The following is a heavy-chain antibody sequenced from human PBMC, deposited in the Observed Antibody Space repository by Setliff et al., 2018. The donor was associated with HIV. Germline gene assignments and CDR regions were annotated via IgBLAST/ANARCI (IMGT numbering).Heavy chain of an antibody. CDR3: AREVRGYSYGLFDY. CDR2: ISTSSTV. Sequence: GGSLRLSCAASGLIFSSYSMIWVRQAPGKGLEWVSYISTSSTVYYADSVKGRVTISRDNAKNSLYLQMNSLRVEATAVYYCAREVRGYSYGLFDYWGQGTLVTVSS. J-gene: IGHJ4*02. D-gene: IGHD5-18*01. CDR1: GLIFSSYS. V-gene: IGHV3-48*01.